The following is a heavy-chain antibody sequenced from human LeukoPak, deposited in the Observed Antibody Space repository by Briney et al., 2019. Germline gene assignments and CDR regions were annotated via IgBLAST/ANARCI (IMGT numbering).Heavy chain of an antibody. D-gene: IGHD2-21*02. CDR2: IYSGGST. CDR3: ARDRHGYCGGDCYS. J-gene: IGHJ4*02. CDR1: GFTVSSNY. Sequence: GGSLRLSCAASGFTVSSNYMSWVRQAPGKGLEWVSVIYSGGSTYYADSVKGRITISRDNSKNTLYLQMNSLRAEDTAVYYCARDRHGYCGGDCYSWGQGTLVTVSS. V-gene: IGHV3-66*01.